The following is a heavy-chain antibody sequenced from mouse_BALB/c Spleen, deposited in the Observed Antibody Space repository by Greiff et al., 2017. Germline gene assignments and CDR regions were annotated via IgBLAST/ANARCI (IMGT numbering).Heavy chain of an antibody. J-gene: IGHJ3*01. V-gene: IGHV1S29*02. CDR3: ASDYGYDLAWFAY. CDR2: IYPYNGGT. D-gene: IGHD2-2*01. CDR1: GYTFTDYN. Sequence: VQLQQSGPELVKPGASVKISCKASGYTFTDYNMHWVKQSHGKSLEWIGYIYPYNGGTGYNQKFKSKATLTVDNSSSTAYMELRSLTSEDSAVYYCASDYGYDLAWFAYWGQGTLVTVSA.